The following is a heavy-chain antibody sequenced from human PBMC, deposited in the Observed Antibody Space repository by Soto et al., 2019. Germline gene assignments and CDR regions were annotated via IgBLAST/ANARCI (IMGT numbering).Heavy chain of an antibody. CDR1: GFTVSSYG. Sequence: QVQLVESGGGVVQPGRSLRLSCAASGFTVSSYGMHWVRQAPGKGLEWVAVIWYDGSNKYNADSVKGRFTISRDNSKNTMYLQMNSLRAEDTAVYYCAREFWSGPFDYWGQGTLVTVSS. CDR2: IWYDGSNK. D-gene: IGHD3-3*01. V-gene: IGHV3-33*01. CDR3: AREFWSGPFDY. J-gene: IGHJ4*02.